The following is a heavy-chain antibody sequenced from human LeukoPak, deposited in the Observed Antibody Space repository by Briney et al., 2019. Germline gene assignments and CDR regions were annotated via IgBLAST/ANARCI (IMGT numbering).Heavy chain of an antibody. D-gene: IGHD2-8*01. Sequence: SETLSLTCTVSSGSISSSSNYWGWCRQPRGEGGGWNVIIYYSWSTYYSPSLTSRLTISVDTSKNQYSLRLSSVTAADTAVYYCARLFCTNGVCHFDYWAQGTLVTVSS. CDR2: IYYSWST. CDR3: ARLFCTNGVCHFDY. CDR1: SGSISSSSNY. V-gene: IGHV4-39*01. J-gene: IGHJ4*02.